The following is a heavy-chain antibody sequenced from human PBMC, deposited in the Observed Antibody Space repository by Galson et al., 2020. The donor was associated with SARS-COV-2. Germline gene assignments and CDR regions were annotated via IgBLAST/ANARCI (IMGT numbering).Heavy chain of an antibody. CDR3: AKDVGDGYNYGYRFPDLLWAFDI. CDR2: ISWNSGSI. CDR1: GFTFDDYA. J-gene: IGHJ3*02. Sequence: SLKISCAASGFTFDDYAMHWVRQAPGKGLEWVSGISWNSGSIGYADSVKGRFTISRDNAKNSLYLQMNSLRAEDTALYYCAKDVGDGYNYGYRFPDLLWAFDIWGQGTMVTVSS. V-gene: IGHV3-9*01. D-gene: IGHD5-12*01.